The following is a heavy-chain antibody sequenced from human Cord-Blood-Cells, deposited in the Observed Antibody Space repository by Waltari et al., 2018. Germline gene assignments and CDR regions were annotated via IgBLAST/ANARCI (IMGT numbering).Heavy chain of an antibody. V-gene: IGHV3-9*01. D-gene: IGHD4-17*01. J-gene: IGHJ4*02. CDR3: GKVGNYGDYGVDY. CDR1: GFTLDDYA. Sequence: EVQLVESGGGLVQPGRSLRLSCAASGFTLDDYAMHWVRQAPGKGLVWVSGTSWKSGSIGYADSVKGRFTISRDNAKNSLYLEMNSLRGEETALYYCGKVGNYGDYGVDYWGQRTLVTVSS. CDR2: TSWKSGSI.